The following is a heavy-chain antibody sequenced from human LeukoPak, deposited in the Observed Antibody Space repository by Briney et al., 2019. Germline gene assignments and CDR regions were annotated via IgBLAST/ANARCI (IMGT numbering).Heavy chain of an antibody. CDR3: ARSAAAGNYYGMDV. D-gene: IGHD6-13*01. CDR2: IYSGGST. V-gene: IGHV3-66*01. Sequence: PGGSLRLSCAASGFTFSSYEMNWVRQAPGKGLEWVSVIYSGGSTYYADSVKGRFTISRDNSKNTLYLQMNSLRAEDTAVYYCARSAAAGNYYGMDVWGQGTTVTVSS. J-gene: IGHJ6*02. CDR1: GFTFSSYE.